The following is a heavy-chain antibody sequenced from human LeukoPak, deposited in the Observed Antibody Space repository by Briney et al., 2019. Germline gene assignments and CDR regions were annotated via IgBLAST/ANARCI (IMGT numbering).Heavy chain of an antibody. CDR1: GFTFSSYA. J-gene: IGHJ4*02. CDR2: ISGSGGST. V-gene: IGHV3-23*01. Sequence: GGSLRLSCAASGFTFSSYAMRWVRQAPGKGLEWVSAISGSGGSTYYADSVKGRFTISRDNSKNTLYLQMNSLRAEDTAVYYCAKEYYYDSSGSTNDYWGQGTLVTVSS. D-gene: IGHD3-22*01. CDR3: AKEYYYDSSGSTNDY.